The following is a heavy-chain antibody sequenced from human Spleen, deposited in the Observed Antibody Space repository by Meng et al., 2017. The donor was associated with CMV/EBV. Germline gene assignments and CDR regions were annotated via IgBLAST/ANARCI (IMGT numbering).Heavy chain of an antibody. J-gene: IGHJ5*02. CDR1: GFTFSDHY. Sequence: SGFTFSDHYMDWVRQAPGKGLEWVGRTRNKANSYTTEYAASVKGRFTISRDDSKNSLYLQMNSLKTEDTAVYYCARVYSYGPYNWFDPWGQGTLVRLL. CDR3: ARVYSYGPYNWFDP. D-gene: IGHD5-18*01. V-gene: IGHV3-72*01. CDR2: TRNKANSYTT.